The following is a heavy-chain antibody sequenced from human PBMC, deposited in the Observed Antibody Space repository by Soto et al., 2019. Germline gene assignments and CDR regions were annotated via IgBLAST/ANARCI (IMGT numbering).Heavy chain of an antibody. CDR3: ARGSGWYSVY. CDR2: MNPNSGNT. V-gene: IGHV1-8*02. D-gene: IGHD6-19*01. Sequence: SVKVSCKASGYTFTSYAMHWVRQATGQGLEWMGWMNPNSGNTGYAQKLQGRVTMTTDTSTSTAYMELRSLRSDDTAVYYCARGSGWYSVYWGQGTLVTVSS. J-gene: IGHJ4*02. CDR1: GYTFTSYA.